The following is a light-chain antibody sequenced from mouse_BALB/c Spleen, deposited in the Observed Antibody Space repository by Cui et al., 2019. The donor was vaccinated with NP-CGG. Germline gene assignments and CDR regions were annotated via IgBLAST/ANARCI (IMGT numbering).Light chain of an antibody. CDR2: GTN. J-gene: IGLJ1*01. CDR1: TGAVTTSNY. CDR3: ALWYSNHWV. Sequence: QAVVTQESALTTSPGETVTLTCRPSTGAVTTSNYANWVQEKPDHLFTGLIGGTNNRAPGVPARFSGSLIGDKAALTITGARTEDEANYFCALWYSNHWVFGGGTKLTVL. V-gene: IGLV1*01.